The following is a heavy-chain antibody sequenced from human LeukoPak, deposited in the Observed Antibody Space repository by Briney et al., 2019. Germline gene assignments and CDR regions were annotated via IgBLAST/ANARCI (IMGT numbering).Heavy chain of an antibody. D-gene: IGHD4-17*01. V-gene: IGHV3-21*01. CDR3: ARYGDYSHDAFDI. Sequence: RGSLRLSCAASGFTFSSYSMNWVRQAPGKGLEWVSSISSSSSYIYYADSVKGRFTISRDNAKNSLYLQMNSLRAEDTAVYYCARYGDYSHDAFDIWGQGTMVTVSS. CDR1: GFTFSSYS. CDR2: ISSSSSYI. J-gene: IGHJ3*02.